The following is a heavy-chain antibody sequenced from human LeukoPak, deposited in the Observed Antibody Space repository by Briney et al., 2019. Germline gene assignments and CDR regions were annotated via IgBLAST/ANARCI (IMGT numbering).Heavy chain of an antibody. Sequence: PGRSLRLSCAASGFTFSSYGMHWVRQAPGKGLEWVAVISYDGSNKYYADSVKGRFTISRDNSKYTLYLQMNSLGAEDTAVYYCAKDSDTVTPYFDYWGQGTLVTVSS. D-gene: IGHD4-17*01. CDR1: GFTFSSYG. CDR3: AKDSDTVTPYFDY. V-gene: IGHV3-30*18. CDR2: ISYDGSNK. J-gene: IGHJ4*02.